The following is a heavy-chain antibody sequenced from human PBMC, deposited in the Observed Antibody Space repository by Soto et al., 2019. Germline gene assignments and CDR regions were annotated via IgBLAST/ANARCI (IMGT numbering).Heavy chain of an antibody. D-gene: IGHD2-8*01. Sequence: PGGSLRLSCAASGFTFSSYIMNWVGQSPGKGLEWVSYISSSSSTIYYADSVKGRFTISRDNAKNSLYLQMNSLRDEDTAVYYCASPNGYYYYGMDVWGQGTTVTVSS. CDR2: ISSSSSTI. V-gene: IGHV3-48*02. J-gene: IGHJ6*02. CDR3: ASPNGYYYYGMDV. CDR1: GFTFSSYI.